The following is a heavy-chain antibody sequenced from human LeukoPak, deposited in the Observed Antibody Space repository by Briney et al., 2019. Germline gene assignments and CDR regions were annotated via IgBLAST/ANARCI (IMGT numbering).Heavy chain of an antibody. CDR3: AKNQGQWLVPVDY. Sequence: GGSLRLSCAASGFTFSNYAMSWVRQAPGKGLEWVSSMSGSGGSTYYADSMKGRFTISRDNSKNTLYLQMNNLRAEDTALYYCAKNQGQWLVPVDYWGQGTLVTV. D-gene: IGHD6-19*01. CDR1: GFTFSNYA. CDR2: MSGSGGST. J-gene: IGHJ4*02. V-gene: IGHV3-23*01.